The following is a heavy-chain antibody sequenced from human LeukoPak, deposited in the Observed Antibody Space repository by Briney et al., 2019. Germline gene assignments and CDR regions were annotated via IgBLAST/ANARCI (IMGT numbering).Heavy chain of an antibody. CDR1: GGSISSYY. V-gene: IGHV4-59*01. D-gene: IGHD6-19*01. Sequence: SETLSLTCTVSGGSISSYYWSWIRQPPGKGLEWIGYIYYSGSTNYNPSLKSRVTISLDTSKNQFSLKLSSVTAADTAVYYCARRGWGYYYTMDVWGQGTTVTVSS. CDR2: IYYSGST. J-gene: IGHJ6*02. CDR3: ARRGWGYYYTMDV.